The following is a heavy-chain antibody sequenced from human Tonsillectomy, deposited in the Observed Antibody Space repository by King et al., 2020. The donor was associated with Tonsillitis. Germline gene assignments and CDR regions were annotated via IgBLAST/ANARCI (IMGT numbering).Heavy chain of an antibody. CDR2: IYPADSDT. V-gene: IGHV5-51*01. Sequence: VQLVESGAEVKKPGESLKISCQGSGYSFTSFWIGWVRQMPGKGLEWMGIIYPADSDTRYSPSFQGPVTITADKSTSTAYLQWSSLKASDTAMYYCARPLGYGQGSVDYWGQGTLVTVSS. CDR1: GYSFTSFW. CDR3: ARPLGYGQGSVDY. D-gene: IGHD5-18*01. J-gene: IGHJ4*02.